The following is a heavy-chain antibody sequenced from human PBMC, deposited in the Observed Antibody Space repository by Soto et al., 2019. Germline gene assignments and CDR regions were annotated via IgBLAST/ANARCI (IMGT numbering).Heavy chain of an antibody. D-gene: IGHD3-10*01. CDR3: ARDSAPYGSGSYNYGMDV. V-gene: IGHV3-21*01. J-gene: IGHJ6*02. Sequence: EVQLVESGGGLVKPGGSLRLSCAASGFTFSSYSMNWVRQAPGKGLEWVSSISSSSSYIYYADSVKGRFTISRDNAKNSPYLQMNSLRAEDTAVYYCARDSAPYGSGSYNYGMDVWGQGTTVTVSS. CDR1: GFTFSSYS. CDR2: ISSSSSYI.